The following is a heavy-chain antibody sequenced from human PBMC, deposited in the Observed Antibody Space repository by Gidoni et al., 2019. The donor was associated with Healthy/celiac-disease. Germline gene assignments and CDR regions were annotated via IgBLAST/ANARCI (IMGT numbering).Heavy chain of an antibody. J-gene: IGHJ4*02. D-gene: IGHD6-13*01. CDR1: GGSFCGYY. V-gene: IGHV4-34*01. CDR2: INHSGST. CDR3: ARFIAAAGLLDY. Sequence: QVQLQQWGAGLLKPSETLSLTCAVYGGSFCGYYWSWIRQPPGKGLEWIGEINHSGSTNYNPSLKSRVTISVDTSKNQFSLKLSSVTAADTAVYYCARFIAAAGLLDYWGQGTLVTVSS.